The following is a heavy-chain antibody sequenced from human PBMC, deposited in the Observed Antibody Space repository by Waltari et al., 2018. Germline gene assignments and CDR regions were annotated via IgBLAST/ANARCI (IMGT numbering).Heavy chain of an antibody. CDR3: VKEAAGYDSLIANGLDV. CDR1: GFTFDDFA. V-gene: IGHV3-43D*04. J-gene: IGHJ6*02. Sequence: EVQLEESGGGVVQPGGSLRLSCAAAGFTFDDFALPWVRQAPGKGLEWVSLITWDGRSTYADSVKGRFAISRDNGKDFLYLQMNSLRPEDTALYYCVKEAAGYDSLIANGLDVWGQGTTVTVSS. D-gene: IGHD3-9*01. CDR2: ITWDGRST.